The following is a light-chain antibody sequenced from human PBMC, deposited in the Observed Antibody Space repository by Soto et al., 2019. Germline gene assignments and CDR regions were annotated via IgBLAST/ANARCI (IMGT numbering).Light chain of an antibody. CDR1: QSLLHSNGYNY. Sequence: DIVMTQSPLSLPVTPGEPASISCRSSQSLLHSNGYNYLDWYLQKPGQSPQLLIYLGSNRASGVPDRFSGSGSGTDFTLKISRVVAEDDGVYYCMQALQTPGTFGQGTTLEIK. V-gene: IGKV2-28*01. CDR2: LGS. CDR3: MQALQTPGT. J-gene: IGKJ2*01.